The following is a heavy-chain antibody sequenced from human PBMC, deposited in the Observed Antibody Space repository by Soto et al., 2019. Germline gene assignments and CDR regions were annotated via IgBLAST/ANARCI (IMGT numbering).Heavy chain of an antibody. CDR3: TGSSSGY. CDR1: GFTFRGSA. CDR2: IRTKANSYAT. J-gene: IGHJ4*02. D-gene: IGHD6-6*01. Sequence: GALRLSCAASGFTFRGSAMHWVRQASGKGLEWLGRIRTKANSYATEYAESVQGRFAISRDDSKNMAYLQMNSLKTEDTAVYYCTGSSSGYWGLGTVVTVSS. V-gene: IGHV3-73*01.